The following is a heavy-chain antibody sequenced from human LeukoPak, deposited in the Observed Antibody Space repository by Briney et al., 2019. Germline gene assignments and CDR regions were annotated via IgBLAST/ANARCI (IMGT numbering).Heavy chain of an antibody. CDR3: AREWWGLRYFE. CDR1: GYTFTGYY. V-gene: IGHV1-2*02. D-gene: IGHD3-9*01. J-gene: IGHJ4*02. CDR2: INPNSGGT. Sequence: ASVKVSCKASGYTFTGYYMHWVRQAPGQGLEWMGWINPNSGGTNYAQKFQGRVTMTRNTSISTAYMELSSLRSEDTAVYYCAREWWGLRYFEWGQGTLVTVSS.